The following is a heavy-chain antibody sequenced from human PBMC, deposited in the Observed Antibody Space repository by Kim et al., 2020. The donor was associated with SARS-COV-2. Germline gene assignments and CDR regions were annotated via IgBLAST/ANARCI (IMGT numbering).Heavy chain of an antibody. J-gene: IGHJ4*02. CDR3: ANYDSSGYFDY. Sequence: HQNPSLKRRVPISVDTSKNQFSLKLSSVTAADTAVYYCANYDSSGYFDYWGQGTLVTVSS. V-gene: IGHV4-39*07. D-gene: IGHD3-22*01.